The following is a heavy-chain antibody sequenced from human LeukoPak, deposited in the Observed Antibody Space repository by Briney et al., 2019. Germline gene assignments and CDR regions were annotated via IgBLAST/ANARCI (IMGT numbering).Heavy chain of an antibody. CDR2: MNPNSGNT. Sequence: GASVKVSCKASGYTFTSYDINWVRQATGQGLEWMGWMNPNSGNTGYAQKFQGRVTMTRNTSISTAYMELSRLRSDDTAVYYCANLAAAGLYNWFDPWGQGTLVTVSS. D-gene: IGHD6-13*01. CDR3: ANLAAAGLYNWFDP. V-gene: IGHV1-8*01. J-gene: IGHJ5*02. CDR1: GYTFTSYD.